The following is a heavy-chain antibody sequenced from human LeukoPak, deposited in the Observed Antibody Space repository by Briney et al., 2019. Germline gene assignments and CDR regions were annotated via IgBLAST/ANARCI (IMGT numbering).Heavy chain of an antibody. CDR2: MHNGVHT. CDR1: GDSISSYY. CDR3: AATIKRDYGDTVPNY. V-gene: IGHV4-59*01. Sequence: SETLSLTCTVPGDSISSYYWSWIRQPPGKGLEWIAYMHNGVHTNYNPSLKSRVTISGDTSKNQFSLKLTSVTAADTAVYFCAATIKRDYGDTVPNYWGQGTLVTVSS. J-gene: IGHJ4*02. D-gene: IGHD4/OR15-4a*01.